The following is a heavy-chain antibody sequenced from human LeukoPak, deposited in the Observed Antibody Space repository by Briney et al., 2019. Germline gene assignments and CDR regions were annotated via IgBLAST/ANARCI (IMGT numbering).Heavy chain of an antibody. CDR1: GFTFSSYW. Sequence: PGGSLRLSCAASGFTFSSYWMSWVRQAPGKGLEWVANIKQDGSEKYYVDSVKGRFTISRDNAKSSLYLQMNSLRAEDTAVYYCASLKGDYVWGSYRPYYFDYWGQGTLVTVSS. CDR3: ASLKGDYVWGSYRPYYFDY. CDR2: IKQDGSEK. V-gene: IGHV3-7*01. J-gene: IGHJ4*02. D-gene: IGHD3-16*02.